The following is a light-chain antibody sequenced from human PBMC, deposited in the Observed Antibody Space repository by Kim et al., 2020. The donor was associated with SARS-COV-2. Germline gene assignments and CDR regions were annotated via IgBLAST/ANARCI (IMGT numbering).Light chain of an antibody. CDR3: QQYGTSPWT. CDR1: HNISSSY. CDR2: DTF. V-gene: IGKV3-20*01. Sequence: EIVLTQSPGTMSLSPGERATLSCRTSHNISSSYLAWYQQRSGKAPRLLIYDTFSRATDVPERFSGRGSGTDFTLTISRLEPEDVAVYYCQQYGTSPWTFGQGTKVDIK. J-gene: IGKJ1*01.